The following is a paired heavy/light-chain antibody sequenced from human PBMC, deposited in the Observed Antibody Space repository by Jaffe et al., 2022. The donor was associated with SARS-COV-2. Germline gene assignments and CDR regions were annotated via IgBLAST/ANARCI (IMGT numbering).Heavy chain of an antibody. Sequence: EVELVESGGGLVQPGGSLRLSCAASGFTLSNYWMSWVRQAPGKGLEWVASTKQDGSESKYLDSVRGRFTISRDNAKNSVYLEMSSLRVEDTAIYYCARWSVVAPPGHGLDVWGQGTTVTVSS. V-gene: IGHV3-7*01. CDR1: GFTLSNYW. CDR2: TKQDGSES. D-gene: IGHD2-15*01. J-gene: IGHJ6*02. CDR3: ARWSVVAPPGHGLDV.
Light chain of an antibody. J-gene: IGLJ3*02. CDR2: STN. CDR3: VLHVGRGIWV. V-gene: IGLV8-61*01. CDR1: SGSVSSGNY. Sequence: QTVVTQEPSLSVSPGGTVTLTCGFYSGSVSSGNYPSWYQQTPGQAPRTLLYSTNTRSSGVPDRFSGSIVGNKAALTITGAQADDESDYYCVLHVGRGIWVFGGGTKLTVL.